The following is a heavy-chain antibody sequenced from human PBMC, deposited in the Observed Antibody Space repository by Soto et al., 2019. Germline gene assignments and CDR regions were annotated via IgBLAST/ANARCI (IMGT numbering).Heavy chain of an antibody. D-gene: IGHD4-17*01. CDR2: INPNSGGT. CDR3: AREALRLRSDYYGMDV. CDR1: GYTFTGYY. J-gene: IGHJ6*02. V-gene: IGHV1-2*02. Sequence: QVQLVQSGAEVKKPGASVKVSCKASGYTFTGYYMHWVRQAPGQGLERMGWINPNSGGTNYAQKLQGRVTMTRDTAISTAYMELSRLRSDDTAVYYCAREALRLRSDYYGMDVWGQGTTVTVSS.